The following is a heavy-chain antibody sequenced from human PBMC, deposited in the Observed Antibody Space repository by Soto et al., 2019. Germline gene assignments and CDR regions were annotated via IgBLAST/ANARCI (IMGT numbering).Heavy chain of an antibody. CDR2: INGDGASL. V-gene: IGHV3-74*03. J-gene: IGHJ6*02. D-gene: IGHD3-10*01. Sequence: EVRLEEAGGGFVQPGGSLRVSCSGSGFIFSSFWMHWVRQGPGKGMEWVSRINGDGASLAYADSVKGRFSISRDNVKNTLHLQMNSLGADDTAVYFSAREGSLGLDVWGRGTTVTVSS. CDR1: GFIFSSFW. CDR3: AREGSLGLDV.